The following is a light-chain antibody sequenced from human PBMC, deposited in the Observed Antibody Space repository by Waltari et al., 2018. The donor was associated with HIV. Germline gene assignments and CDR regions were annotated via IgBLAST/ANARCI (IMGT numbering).Light chain of an antibody. CDR2: RNN. CDR3: AAWDDSLSGVV. Sequence: QSVLTQPPSASGTPGPRVTISCSGSRSNLRGKYVDRPQPLPRTAPQLLIYRNNQRPSGVPDRFSGSKSGTSASLAISGLRSEDEADYYCAAWDDSLSGVVFGGGTKLTVL. J-gene: IGLJ2*01. CDR1: RSNLRGKY. V-gene: IGLV1-47*01.